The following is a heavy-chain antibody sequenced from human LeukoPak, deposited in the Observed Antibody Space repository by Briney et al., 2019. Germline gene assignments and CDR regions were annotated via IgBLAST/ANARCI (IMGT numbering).Heavy chain of an antibody. V-gene: IGHV1-69*13. CDR2: IIPIFGTA. Sequence: SVKVSCKASGGTFSSYAISWVRQAPGQGLEWMGGIIPIFGTANYAQKFQGRVTITADESTSTAYMELSRLRSDDTAVYYCARDGVVPFDYWGQGTLVTVSS. CDR1: GGTFSSYA. CDR3: ARDGVVPFDY. J-gene: IGHJ4*02. D-gene: IGHD2-2*01.